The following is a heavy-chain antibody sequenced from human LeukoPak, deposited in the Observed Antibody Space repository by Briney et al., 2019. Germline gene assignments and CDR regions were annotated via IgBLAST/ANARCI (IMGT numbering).Heavy chain of an antibody. J-gene: IGHJ6*02. V-gene: IGHV1-46*01. CDR1: GYTFTSCY. D-gene: IGHD5-18*01. Sequence: EASVKVSCKASGYTFTSCYMHWVRQAPGQGLEWMGIINPSGGSTSYAQKFQGRVTMTRDTSTSTVYMELSSLRSEDTAVYYCARGGPGAWIQLWVYYYYYGMDVWGQGTTVTVSS. CDR3: ARGGPGAWIQLWVYYYYYGMDV. CDR2: INPSGGST.